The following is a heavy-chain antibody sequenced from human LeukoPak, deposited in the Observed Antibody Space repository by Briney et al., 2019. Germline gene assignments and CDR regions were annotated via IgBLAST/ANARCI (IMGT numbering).Heavy chain of an antibody. J-gene: IGHJ4*02. CDR3: ARDPGYEENYYFDY. Sequence: ASVKVSCKASGYTFTSYDINWVRQATGQGLEWMGWMNPNSGNTGYAQNFQGRVTITRDTSISTAYMELNSLRSEDTAVYYCARDPGYEENYYFDYWGQGTLVTVSS. V-gene: IGHV1-8*01. CDR1: GYTFTSYD. D-gene: IGHD5-12*01. CDR2: MNPNSGNT.